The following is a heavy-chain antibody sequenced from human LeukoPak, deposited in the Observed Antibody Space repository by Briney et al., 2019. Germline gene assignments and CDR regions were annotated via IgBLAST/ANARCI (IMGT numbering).Heavy chain of an antibody. V-gene: IGHV3-23*01. J-gene: IGHJ3*02. Sequence: GGSLRLSCAASGFIFDDHGMSWVRQAPGKGLEWVSVISGSGGSTYYADSVKGRFTISRDNSKNTLYLQMNSLRAEDTAVYYCANGVLMAYDIWGQGTMVTASS. CDR3: ANGVLMAYDI. D-gene: IGHD2-8*01. CDR2: ISGSGGST. CDR1: GFIFDDHG.